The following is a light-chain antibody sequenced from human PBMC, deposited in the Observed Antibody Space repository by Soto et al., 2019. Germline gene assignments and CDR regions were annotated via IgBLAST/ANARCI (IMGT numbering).Light chain of an antibody. V-gene: IGLV1-40*01. CDR3: QSYDSSLSGYV. Sequence: QSVLTQPPSVSGAPGQRVTISCTGSSSNIGAGYDVHWYQQLPVTAPKLLIYGNSNRPSGVPDRFSGSKSGTSASLAITGLQAEDVADYYCQSYDSSLSGYVFGTGTKLTVL. CDR2: GNS. CDR1: SSNIGAGYD. J-gene: IGLJ1*01.